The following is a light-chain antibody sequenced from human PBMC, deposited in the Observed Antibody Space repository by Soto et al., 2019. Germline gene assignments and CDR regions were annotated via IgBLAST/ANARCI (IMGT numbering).Light chain of an antibody. V-gene: IGKV3-11*01. CDR2: GAS. CDR3: QQRSKLPRT. J-gene: IGKJ4*01. Sequence: EITLTQSPGTLSLSPGERATLSCRASQSVSDYLAWYQQKPGQPPRVLIYGASNRATDIPSRFSGSGSGTDFTLTISRLEPEDSAVYYCQQRSKLPRTFGGGTRVEIK. CDR1: QSVSDY.